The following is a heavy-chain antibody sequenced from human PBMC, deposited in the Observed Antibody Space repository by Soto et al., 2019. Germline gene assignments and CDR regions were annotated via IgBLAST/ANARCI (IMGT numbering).Heavy chain of an antibody. CDR1: GGSVNSGVYS. CDR2: ISPSGSP. D-gene: IGHD2-8*01. V-gene: IGHV4-30-2*01. Sequence: SETLYFTCSVSGGSVNSGVYSWSWFRQPPGKGLEWFGFISPSGSPAYNPSLKSRVTISVDRSNNQISLEFSSVTAADTAVYYCARGVLAWGPGTLVTVPQ. J-gene: IGHJ5*02. CDR3: ARGVLA.